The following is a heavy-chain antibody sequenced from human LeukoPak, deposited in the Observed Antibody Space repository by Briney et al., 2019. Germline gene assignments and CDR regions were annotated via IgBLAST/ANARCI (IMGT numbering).Heavy chain of an antibody. CDR2: IYPGDSDT. Sequence: GESLKISCKGSGYSFTSYWIGWVRQMPGKGLEWMGIIYPGDSDTRYSPSFRGQVTISADKSISTAYLQWSSLKASDTAMYYCARQEDYDILTGYYSDYWGQGTLVTVSS. D-gene: IGHD3-9*01. V-gene: IGHV5-51*01. J-gene: IGHJ4*02. CDR3: ARQEDYDILTGYYSDY. CDR1: GYSFTSYW.